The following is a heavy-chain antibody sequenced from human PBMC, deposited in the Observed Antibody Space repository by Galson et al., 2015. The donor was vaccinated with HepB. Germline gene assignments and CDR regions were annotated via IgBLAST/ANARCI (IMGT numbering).Heavy chain of an antibody. V-gene: IGHV3-33*01. Sequence: SLRLSCAASGFTFSSYGMHWVRQAPGKGLEWVAVIWYDGSNKYYADSVKGRFTISRDNSKNTLYLQMNSLRAEDTAVYYCARGQGPYCGGDCYSGDYWGQGTLVTVSS. J-gene: IGHJ4*02. CDR2: IWYDGSNK. D-gene: IGHD2-21*02. CDR1: GFTFSSYG. CDR3: ARGQGPYCGGDCYSGDY.